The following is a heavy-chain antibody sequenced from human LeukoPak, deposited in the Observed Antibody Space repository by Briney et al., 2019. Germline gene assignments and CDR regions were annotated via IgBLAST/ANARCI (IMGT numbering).Heavy chain of an antibody. Sequence: GGSLRLSCAASGFPFSSYWMGWVRQAPGKGLEWVANIKQDGSEKYYVDSVKGRFTISRDNAKNSLYLQMNSLRAEDTAVYYCAREGSYGDWGQGFDYWGQGILVTVSS. V-gene: IGHV3-7*01. J-gene: IGHJ4*02. CDR1: GFPFSSYW. CDR2: IKQDGSEK. D-gene: IGHD4-17*01. CDR3: AREGSYGDWGQGFDY.